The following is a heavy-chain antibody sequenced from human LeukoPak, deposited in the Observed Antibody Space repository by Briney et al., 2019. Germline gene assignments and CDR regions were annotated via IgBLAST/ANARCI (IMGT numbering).Heavy chain of an antibody. V-gene: IGHV4-34*01. Sequence: PSETLSLTCAVYGGSFSGYYWSWIRQPPGKGLEWIGEINHSGSTNYNPSLKSRVTISVDTSKNQFSLKLSSVTAADTAVYDCARRIVHYYFDYWGQGTLVTVSS. CDR3: ARRIVHYYFDY. J-gene: IGHJ4*02. CDR1: GGSFSGYY. D-gene: IGHD2/OR15-2a*01. CDR2: INHSGST.